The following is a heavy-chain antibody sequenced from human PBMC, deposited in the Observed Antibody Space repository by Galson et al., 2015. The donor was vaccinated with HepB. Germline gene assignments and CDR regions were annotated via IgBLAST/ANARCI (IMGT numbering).Heavy chain of an antibody. V-gene: IGHV3-7*03. CDR3: AREKRITMIVVVTDAFDI. CDR2: IKQDGSGK. D-gene: IGHD3-22*01. CDR1: GFTFIGYW. J-gene: IGHJ3*02. Sequence: SLRLSCAASGFTFIGYWMSWVRQAPGKGLEWVANIKQDGSGKNYVDSVKGRFTISRDNAKNSLYLQMNSLRAEDTAVYYCAREKRITMIVVVTDAFDIWGQGTMVTVSS.